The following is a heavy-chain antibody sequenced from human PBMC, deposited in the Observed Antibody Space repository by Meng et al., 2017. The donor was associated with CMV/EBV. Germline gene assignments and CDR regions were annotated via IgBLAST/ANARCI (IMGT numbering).Heavy chain of an antibody. CDR1: GFTFDDYG. CDR3: ARDGRNFWSGDDAFDI. J-gene: IGHJ3*02. Sequence: GESLKISCAASGFTFDDYGMSWVRQAPGKGLEWVSGINWNGGSTGYADSVKGRFTISRDNAKNSLYLQMNSLRAEDTAVYYCARDGRNFWSGDDAFDIWGQGTMVTVSS. D-gene: IGHD3-3*01. CDR2: INWNGGST. V-gene: IGHV3-20*04.